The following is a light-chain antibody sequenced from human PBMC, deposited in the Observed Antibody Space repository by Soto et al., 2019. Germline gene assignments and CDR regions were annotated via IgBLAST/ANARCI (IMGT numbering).Light chain of an antibody. V-gene: IGLV1-47*01. CDR2: RND. CDR3: AAWDDGLSGWL. CDR1: SSNIGSNY. J-gene: IGLJ3*02. Sequence: QSVLTQPPSASGTPGQRVTISCSGSSSNIGSNYVFWYQQLPGTAPKLLISRNDQRPSGVPDRFSGSKSGTSASLAISGLRSEDEADYYCAAWDDGLSGWLFGGGTKLTVL.